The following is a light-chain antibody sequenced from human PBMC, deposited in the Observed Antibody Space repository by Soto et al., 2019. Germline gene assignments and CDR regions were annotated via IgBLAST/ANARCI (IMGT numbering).Light chain of an antibody. CDR2: AAS. Sequence: IQMTQSPSSLSASIGDRVTISRRTSQGISNYLAWYQQKPGKAHKLLIYAASTLESGVPSRFSGRGSGTDFTLTISSLPPEDFATYYFQQLNSDPSFGQGTRLEIK. V-gene: IGKV1-9*01. J-gene: IGKJ5*01. CDR3: QQLNSDPS. CDR1: QGISNY.